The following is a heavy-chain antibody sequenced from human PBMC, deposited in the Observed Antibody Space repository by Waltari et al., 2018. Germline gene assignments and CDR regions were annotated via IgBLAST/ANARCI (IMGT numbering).Heavy chain of an antibody. D-gene: IGHD3-3*01. Sequence: LQLQESAPGLVKPSEPLSLTCTVSAGSISSSSYYWGWIRQPPWTGVEWIGSIYYSGSTYYDTYLKSRVTIAVDTSKKQVSMKLSSVTAADTAVYYCARQRVLRLSRAGWFDPWGQGTLVTVSS. V-gene: IGHV4-39*01. CDR2: IYYSGST. J-gene: IGHJ5*02. CDR3: ARQRVLRLSRAGWFDP. CDR1: AGSISSSSYY.